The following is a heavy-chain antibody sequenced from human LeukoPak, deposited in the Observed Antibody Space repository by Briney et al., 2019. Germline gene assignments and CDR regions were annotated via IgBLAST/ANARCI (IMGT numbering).Heavy chain of an antibody. CDR2: INDDGSAT. J-gene: IGHJ4*02. Sequence: GGSLGLSCAASGFPFSNYWMHWVRQVPGKGLVWVSRINDDGSATFYADSVKGRFTISRDNAKNTLFLQINSLRAEDTAVYYCAREILAPGKTHDYWGQGTLVTVSS. CDR3: AREILAPGKTHDY. V-gene: IGHV3-74*01. CDR1: GFPFSNYW.